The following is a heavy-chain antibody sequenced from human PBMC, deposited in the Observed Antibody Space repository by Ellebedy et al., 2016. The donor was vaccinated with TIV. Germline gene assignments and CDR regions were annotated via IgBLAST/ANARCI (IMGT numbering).Heavy chain of an antibody. CDR2: ISVSATRT. D-gene: IGHD3-10*02. CDR1: GFTFITYA. CDR3: AKDSITMFFDP. Sequence: GESLKISCAASGFTFITYAMSWVCHPPGNGLERVSGISVSATRTYYADSVKGRFTISRDNSKNTLYLQMNSLRAEDTAVYYCAKDSITMFFDPWGHGTLVTVSS. J-gene: IGHJ5*02. V-gene: IGHV3-23*01.